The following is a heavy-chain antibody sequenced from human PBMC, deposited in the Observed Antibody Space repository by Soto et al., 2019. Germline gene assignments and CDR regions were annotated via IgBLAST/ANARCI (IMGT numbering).Heavy chain of an antibody. CDR2: IYYSGST. Sequence: SETLSLTCTVSGGSISSYYWSWIRQPPGKGLEWIGYIYYSGSTNYNPSLKSRVTISVDTSKNQFSLKLSSVTAADTAVYYCARLNSSSFFFDWGQGTLVTVSS. J-gene: IGHJ4*02. CDR1: GGSISSYY. CDR3: ARLNSSSFFFD. D-gene: IGHD6-13*01. V-gene: IGHV4-59*01.